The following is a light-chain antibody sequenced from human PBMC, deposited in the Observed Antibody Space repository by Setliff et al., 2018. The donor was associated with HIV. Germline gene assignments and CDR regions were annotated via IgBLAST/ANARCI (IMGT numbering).Light chain of an antibody. V-gene: IGLV2-23*02. Sequence: QSVLTQPASVSGSPGQSITISCTGTSSDVGGYNYVSWYQQHPGKAPKVRIYDVSNRPSGISNRFSGSKSGNTASLTISGLQAEDETDYYCCSYAGTSWVFGGGTKVTVL. CDR2: DVS. J-gene: IGLJ3*02. CDR3: CSYAGTSWV. CDR1: SSDVGGYNY.